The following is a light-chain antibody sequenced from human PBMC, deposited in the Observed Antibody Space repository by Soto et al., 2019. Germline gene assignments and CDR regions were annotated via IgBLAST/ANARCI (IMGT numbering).Light chain of an antibody. J-gene: IGLJ1*01. CDR2: EVS. CDR3: NSYTSSSAHFV. Sequence: QSALTQPASVSGSPGQSITISCTGTSSDVGGYNYVSWYQQHPGKAPKLIIYEVSNRPSGVSHRFSGSKSGNTASLTISGLQAEDEADYYCNSYTSSSAHFVFGTGTKLTVL. V-gene: IGLV2-14*01. CDR1: SSDVGGYNY.